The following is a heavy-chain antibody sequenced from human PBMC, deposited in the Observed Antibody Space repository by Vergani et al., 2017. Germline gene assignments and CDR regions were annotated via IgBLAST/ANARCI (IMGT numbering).Heavy chain of an antibody. J-gene: IGHJ3*02. CDR1: GFTFSSYG. D-gene: IGHD2-15*01. V-gene: IGHV3-30*19. CDR3: AREKGYPDAFDI. Sequence: QVQLVESGGGVVQPGRSLRLSCAASGFTFSSYGMHWVRQAPGKGLQWVAVISYDGSNKYYADSVKGRFTISRDNSKNTLYLQMNSLRAEDTAVYYCAREKGYPDAFDIWGQGTMVTVSS. CDR2: ISYDGSNK.